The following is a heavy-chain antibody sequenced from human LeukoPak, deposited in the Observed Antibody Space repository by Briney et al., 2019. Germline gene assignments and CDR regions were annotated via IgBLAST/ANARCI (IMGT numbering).Heavy chain of an antibody. D-gene: IGHD6-13*01. CDR1: GFTFSSYW. V-gene: IGHV3-7*01. J-gene: IGHJ4*02. CDR3: ARDRGIAAAGTLFDY. CDR2: IKQDGSEK. Sequence: GGSLRPSCAASGFTFSSYWMSWVRQAPGKGLEWVANIKQDGSEKYYVDSVKGRFTISRDNAKNSLYLQMNSLRAEDTAVYYCARDRGIAAAGTLFDYWGQGTLVTVSS.